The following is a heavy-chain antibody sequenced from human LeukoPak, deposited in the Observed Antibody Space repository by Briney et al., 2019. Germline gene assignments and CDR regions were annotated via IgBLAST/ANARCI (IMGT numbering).Heavy chain of an antibody. CDR3: ARDPRPLATAFDY. Sequence: GGSLRLSCTASGFTFNNYAMGWVRQTPGKGLEWVSSITRSVNSTFYTNSVKGRFTISRHNSKYTLSLQMISLRDDDTAVYYCARDPRPLATAFDYSGRGNLLTVSS. J-gene: IGHJ4*02. D-gene: IGHD6-25*01. V-gene: IGHV3-23*01. CDR2: ITRSVNST. CDR1: GFTFNNYA.